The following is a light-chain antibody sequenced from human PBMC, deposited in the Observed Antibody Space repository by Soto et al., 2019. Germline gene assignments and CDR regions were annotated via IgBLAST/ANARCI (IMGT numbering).Light chain of an antibody. CDR3: GSFTTSITPYV. CDR2: DVS. V-gene: IGLV2-14*01. Sequence: SVLTQPASVSGSPGQSITISCTGTSSDIGGDNSVSWYQQHPGKVPKLIIFDVSTRPSGVSNRFSGSKSGTSASLAISGLQADDEADYYCGSFTTSITPYVFGTGTKVTVL. J-gene: IGLJ1*01. CDR1: SSDIGGDNS.